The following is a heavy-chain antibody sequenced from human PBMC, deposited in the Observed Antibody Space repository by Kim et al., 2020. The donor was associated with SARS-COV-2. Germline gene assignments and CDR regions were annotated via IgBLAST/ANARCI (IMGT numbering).Heavy chain of an antibody. V-gene: IGHV1-69*01. J-gene: IGHJ3*02. Sequence: NYAQKFQGRVTITADESTSTAYMELSSLRSEDTAVYYCARRGILLGAFDIWGQGTMVTVSS. CDR3: ARRGILLGAFDI. D-gene: IGHD2-15*01.